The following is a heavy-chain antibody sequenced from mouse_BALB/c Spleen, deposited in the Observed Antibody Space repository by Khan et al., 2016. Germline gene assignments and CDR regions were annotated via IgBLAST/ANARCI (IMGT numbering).Heavy chain of an antibody. V-gene: IGHV9-2-1*01. J-gene: IGHJ4*01. Sequence: QVQLQQSGPELKKPGETVKISCKASGYTFTDYSMHWVKQAPGKGLKWMGWINTETGEPTYADDFKGRFAFSLETSDSTAYLEINNIKNEDTATYFCARSTVVARNYYAMDYWGQGTSVTVSS. CDR2: INTETGEP. CDR1: GYTFTDYS. CDR3: ARSTVVARNYYAMDY. D-gene: IGHD1-1*01.